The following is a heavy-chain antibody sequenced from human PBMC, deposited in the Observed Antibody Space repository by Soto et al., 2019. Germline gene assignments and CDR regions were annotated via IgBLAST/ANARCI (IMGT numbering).Heavy chain of an antibody. CDR1: GGSFSGYY. CDR3: ARGALYDYIWGSYRQADAFDI. Sequence: QVQLQQWGAGLLKPSETLSLTCAVYGGSFSGYYWSWIRQPPGKGLEWIGEINHSGSTNYNPSLMSRVTISVDTSKNQFSLKLSSVTAADTAVYYCARGALYDYIWGSYRQADAFDIWGQGTMVTVSS. V-gene: IGHV4-34*01. CDR2: INHSGST. J-gene: IGHJ3*02. D-gene: IGHD3-16*02.